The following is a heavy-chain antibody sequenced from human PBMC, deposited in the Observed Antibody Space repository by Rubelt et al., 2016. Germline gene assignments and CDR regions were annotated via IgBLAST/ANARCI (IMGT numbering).Heavy chain of an antibody. J-gene: IGHJ4*02. V-gene: IGHV4-59*12. CDR1: GGSISSYY. Sequence: QVQLQESGPGLVKPSETLSLTCTVSGGSISSYYWSWIRQPPGKGLEWIGSIYYSGSTYYNPSLKSRGTISVDTSKKQFSLKLSSVTAADTAVYYCARAYYYDSSGYYSFDYWGQGTLVTVSS. CDR2: IYYSGST. CDR3: ARAYYYDSSGYYSFDY. D-gene: IGHD3-22*01.